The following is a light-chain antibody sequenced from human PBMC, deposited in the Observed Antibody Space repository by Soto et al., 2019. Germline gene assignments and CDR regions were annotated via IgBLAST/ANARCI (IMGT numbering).Light chain of an antibody. CDR3: QQYSNYFRT. CDR1: QSINNW. CDR2: KAS. Sequence: DIQMTQSPSTLSASVGDRVTITCRSSQSINNWLAWYQQKPGKAPNLLIYKASSLESGVPSRFSGSGSGTEFTLTIHSLQPDDFATYYCQQYSNYFRTFGQGTKVDIK. J-gene: IGKJ1*01. V-gene: IGKV1-5*03.